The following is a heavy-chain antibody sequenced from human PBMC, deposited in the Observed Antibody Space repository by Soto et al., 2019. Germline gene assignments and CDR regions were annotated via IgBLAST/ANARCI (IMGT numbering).Heavy chain of an antibody. CDR2: INESGST. Sequence: QVQLQQWGAGLVKPSETLSLSCAVYGQSFSGHSWAWIRQPPGKGLAWFGEINESGSTYYNPSLKSRVTIATDTSKNQFPLKLSSVSAADTAAYFCARGSGIVALPGELEDVKYDYWGQGTLVNVSS. CDR3: ARGSGIVALPGELEDVKYDY. V-gene: IGHV4-34*01. J-gene: IGHJ4*02. CDR1: GQSFSGHS. D-gene: IGHD1-1*01.